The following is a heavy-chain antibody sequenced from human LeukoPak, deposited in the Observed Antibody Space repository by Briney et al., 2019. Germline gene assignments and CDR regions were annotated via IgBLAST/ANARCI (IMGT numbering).Heavy chain of an antibody. D-gene: IGHD6-6*01. V-gene: IGHV1-46*01. J-gene: IGHJ4*02. Sequence: ASVKVSCKASGYTFISYYIHWVRQAPGQGLEWMGIINPSGGGTNYVQKFQGRVTMTRDTSTSTVYMELSSLRSEDTAVHYCARGYSSSSLDYWGQGTLVTVSS. CDR2: INPSGGGT. CDR1: GYTFISYY. CDR3: ARGYSSSSLDY.